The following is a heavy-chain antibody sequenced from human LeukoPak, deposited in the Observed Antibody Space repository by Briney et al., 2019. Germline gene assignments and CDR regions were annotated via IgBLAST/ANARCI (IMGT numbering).Heavy chain of an antibody. CDR2: IYPGDSDT. D-gene: IGHD2-15*01. Sequence: GESLKISCKGSGYSFTSYCISWVRQMPGKGLEWMGIIYPGDSDTRYSPSFQGQVTISADKSISTAYLQWSSLKASDTATYYCARHLPYCSGGSCYAGAFDIWGQGTMVTVSS. V-gene: IGHV5-51*01. J-gene: IGHJ3*02. CDR3: ARHLPYCSGGSCYAGAFDI. CDR1: GYSFTSYC.